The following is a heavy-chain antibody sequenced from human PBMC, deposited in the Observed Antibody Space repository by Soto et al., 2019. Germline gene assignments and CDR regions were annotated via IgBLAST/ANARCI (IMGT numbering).Heavy chain of an antibody. CDR3: ASTGYCSGGSCDNAKVVDY. Sequence: GGSLRLSCAASGFTFSSYAMHWVRQAPGKGLEWVAVISYDGSNKYYADSVKGRFTISRDNSKNTLYLQMNSLRAEDTAVYYCASTGYCSGGSCDNAKVVDYWGQGTLVTVSS. CDR1: GFTFSSYA. D-gene: IGHD2-15*01. CDR2: ISYDGSNK. J-gene: IGHJ4*02. V-gene: IGHV3-30-3*01.